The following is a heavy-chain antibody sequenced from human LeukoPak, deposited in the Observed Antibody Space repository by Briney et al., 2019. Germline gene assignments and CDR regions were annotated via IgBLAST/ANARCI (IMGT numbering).Heavy chain of an antibody. D-gene: IGHD2-2*01. CDR1: GFTFSASA. V-gene: IGHV3-73*01. CDR2: IRSKANSYAA. CDR3: ARRGYCSSTSCYGYYYYGMDV. J-gene: IGHJ6*02. Sequence: GGSLRLSCAASGFTFSASAMHWVRQASGKGLEWVGRIRSKANSYAAAYAASVKGRFTISRDDSKNTAYLQMNSLRAEDTAVYYCARRGYCSSTSCYGYYYYGMDVWGQGTTVTISS.